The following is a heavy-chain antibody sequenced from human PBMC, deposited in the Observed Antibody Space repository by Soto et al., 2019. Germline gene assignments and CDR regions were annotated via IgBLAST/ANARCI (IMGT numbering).Heavy chain of an antibody. D-gene: IGHD6-6*01. J-gene: IGHJ4*02. Sequence: QVQLVQSGAEVKKPGSSVKVSCKASGGTFSSYAISWVRQAPGQGLEWMGGIIPIFGTANYAQKFQGRVTITADESTSTAYMELSSLRSEDTAVYYCARDQQQAARPPVGQHYFDYWGQGTLVTVSS. V-gene: IGHV1-69*12. CDR3: ARDQQQAARPPVGQHYFDY. CDR1: GGTFSSYA. CDR2: IIPIFGTA.